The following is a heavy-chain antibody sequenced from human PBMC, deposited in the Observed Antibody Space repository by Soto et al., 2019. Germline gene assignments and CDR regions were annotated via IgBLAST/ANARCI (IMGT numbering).Heavy chain of an antibody. D-gene: IGHD6-6*01. Sequence: GASVKVSCKVSGSTFTSNGINWVRQATGQGLEWMGWMNPNSGNTGYAQKFQGRVTMTRNTSISTAYMELSSLRSEDTAVYYCARGFPSIAARWGQGTLVTVSS. J-gene: IGHJ4*02. V-gene: IGHV1-8*01. CDR1: GSTFTSNG. CDR2: MNPNSGNT. CDR3: ARGFPSIAAR.